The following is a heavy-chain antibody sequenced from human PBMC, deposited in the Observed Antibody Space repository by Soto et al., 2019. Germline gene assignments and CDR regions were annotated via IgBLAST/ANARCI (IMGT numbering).Heavy chain of an antibody. CDR1: GASIRSTNYY. V-gene: IGHV4-39*01. CDR2: IYLSGTT. Sequence: SETLSLTCTVSGASIRSTNYYWGWIRQPPGKGLEWIGNIYLSGTTHYDPSLKSRVIISVDTSKNQFSLQLTSVTAADTAVYYCAGQYYYGSDPNWFDPWGQGTLLTVSS. CDR3: AGQYYYGSDPNWFDP. D-gene: IGHD3-10*01. J-gene: IGHJ5*02.